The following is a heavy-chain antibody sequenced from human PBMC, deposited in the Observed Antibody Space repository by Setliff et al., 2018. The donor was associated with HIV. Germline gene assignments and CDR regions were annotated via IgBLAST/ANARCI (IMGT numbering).Heavy chain of an antibody. Sequence: ETLSLTCAVSGYSISSGYYWGWVRQPPEKGLEWIGSFYHSGSTYYNPSLKSRVTISVDTSKNQLSLKLSSVTAADTAVYYCARAAPGSIPGFPEYFHHWGQGTLVTVSS. V-gene: IGHV4-38-2*01. CDR1: GYSISSGYY. CDR2: FYHSGST. D-gene: IGHD6-13*01. J-gene: IGHJ1*01. CDR3: ARAAPGSIPGFPEYFHH.